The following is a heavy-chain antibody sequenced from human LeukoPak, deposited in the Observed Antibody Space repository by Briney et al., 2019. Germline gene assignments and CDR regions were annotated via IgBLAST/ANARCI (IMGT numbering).Heavy chain of an antibody. CDR2: ISGSGGST. CDR1: GFTFSSYA. CDR3: AKDRSIGTYYTFDH. J-gene: IGHJ4*02. Sequence: GGSLRLSCAASGFTFSSYAMSWVRQAPGKGLEWVSAISGSGGSTYYADSVKGRFTVSRDNSKNSLYLQMSSLTAADTAVYYCAKDRSIGTYYTFDHWGQGNLVTVSS. V-gene: IGHV3-23*01. D-gene: IGHD1-26*01.